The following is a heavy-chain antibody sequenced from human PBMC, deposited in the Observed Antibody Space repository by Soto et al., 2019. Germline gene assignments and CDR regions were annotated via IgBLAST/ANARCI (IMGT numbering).Heavy chain of an antibody. CDR2: ISSSGSSI. CDR3: ARNAPWTDAFDV. D-gene: IGHD5-12*01. V-gene: IGHV3-21*06. Sequence: PGGSLRLSCEASGFTFGSYSINWVRQAPGKGLEWVSSISSSGSSIFYADSVKGRFTISRDNAKNSLFLQMNSLRVEDTAVYYCARNAPWTDAFDVWGQGTMVTVSS. J-gene: IGHJ3*01. CDR1: GFTFGSYS.